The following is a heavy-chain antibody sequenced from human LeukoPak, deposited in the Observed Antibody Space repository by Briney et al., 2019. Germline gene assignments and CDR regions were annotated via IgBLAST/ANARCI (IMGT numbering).Heavy chain of an antibody. J-gene: IGHJ4*02. Sequence: GGSLRLSCAASGFTVSSNYMSWVRQAPGKGLEWVSVIYSGGSTYYADSVKGRFTISRDNSKNTLYLQMNSLRAEDTAVYYCARSFFWAGQFDYWGQGTLVTVSS. V-gene: IGHV3-66*01. D-gene: IGHD1-14*01. CDR1: GFTVSSNY. CDR2: IYSGGST. CDR3: ARSFFWAGQFDY.